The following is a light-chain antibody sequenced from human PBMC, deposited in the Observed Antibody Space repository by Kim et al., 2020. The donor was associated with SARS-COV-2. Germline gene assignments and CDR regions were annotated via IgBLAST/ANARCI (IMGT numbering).Light chain of an antibody. Sequence: TATLTCGLNSGSDWTPLLPCLFQQTPGPPPRTLIHTTSVRTSGVPDRFSGSILGSNAALTITGAQADDESNYYCVLHLGDGIWVFGGGTQLTVL. CDR2: TTS. J-gene: IGLJ3*02. CDR3: VLHLGDGIWV. CDR1: SGSDWTPLL. V-gene: IGLV8-61*01.